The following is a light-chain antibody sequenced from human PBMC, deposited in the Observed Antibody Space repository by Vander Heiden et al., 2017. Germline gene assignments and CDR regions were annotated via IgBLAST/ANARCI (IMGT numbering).Light chain of an antibody. CDR2: DNI. Sequence: QPVLTQPPSVSAAPGQRVTISCTGSPSTIGAGYAVPWYQQLPGTAPNLLIYDNINRRSGVPDRFSGSKSGTSASLAITGLQAEDEADYYCQSYDSSLGGHVVFGGGTKLTVL. J-gene: IGLJ2*01. V-gene: IGLV1-40*01. CDR1: PSTIGAGYA. CDR3: QSYDSSLGGHVV.